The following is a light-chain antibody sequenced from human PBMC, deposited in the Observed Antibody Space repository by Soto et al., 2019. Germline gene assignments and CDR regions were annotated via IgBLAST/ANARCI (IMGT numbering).Light chain of an antibody. Sequence: QSVLTQPPSVSGAPGQRVTLSCTGNSSNLGAGYDVHWYQQLPGAAPKLVIFGNRNRPSGVPDRFSASKSGASASLAISGLQSEDEADFYCAAWDDSLNGGVFGTGTQLTVL. V-gene: IGLV1-40*01. CDR2: GNR. CDR3: AAWDDSLNGGV. J-gene: IGLJ1*01. CDR1: SSNLGAGYD.